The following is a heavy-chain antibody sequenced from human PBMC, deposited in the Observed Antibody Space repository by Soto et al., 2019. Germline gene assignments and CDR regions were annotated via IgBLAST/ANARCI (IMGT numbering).Heavy chain of an antibody. Sequence: QVQLVESGGGVVQPGRSLRLSCAASGFTFSSYAMHWVRQAPGKGLEWVAVISYDGSNKYYADSVKGRFTISRDNSKNTLYPQMNSLRAEDTAVYYCATLSPPYYYYYGMDVWGQGTTVTVSS. V-gene: IGHV3-30-3*01. CDR2: ISYDGSNK. J-gene: IGHJ6*02. CDR3: ATLSPPYYYYYGMDV. CDR1: GFTFSSYA.